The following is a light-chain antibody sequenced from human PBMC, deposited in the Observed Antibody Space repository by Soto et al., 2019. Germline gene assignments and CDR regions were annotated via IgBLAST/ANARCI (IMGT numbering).Light chain of an antibody. CDR1: RSVSSY. J-gene: IGKJ5*01. CDR2: DAS. V-gene: IGKV3-11*01. CDR3: QQRGNWPLT. Sequence: EIVLTQSPATLSLSPGERATLSCRASRSVSSYLAWSQQKPDQAPRLLIYDASNRATGIPARFSGSGSGTDFTLTISSLEPEEFAVYYCQQRGNWPLTFGQGTRLVI.